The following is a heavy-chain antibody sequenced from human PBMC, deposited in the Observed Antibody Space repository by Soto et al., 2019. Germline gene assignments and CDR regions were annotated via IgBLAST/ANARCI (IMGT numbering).Heavy chain of an antibody. CDR2: INAYRGNT. D-gene: IGHD6-19*01. Sequence: QVQLVQSGAEVKKPGASVKVSCKASGYTFSNYGIAWVRQAPGQGLEWVGWINAYRGNTNYAQNLQGRVTMTADSSTNTAYMELTSLRSDDTAVYFCAREVVSSGDNFFRFDPWGQGTLVTVSS. CDR1: GYTFSNYG. CDR3: AREVVSSGDNFFRFDP. V-gene: IGHV1-18*01. J-gene: IGHJ5*02.